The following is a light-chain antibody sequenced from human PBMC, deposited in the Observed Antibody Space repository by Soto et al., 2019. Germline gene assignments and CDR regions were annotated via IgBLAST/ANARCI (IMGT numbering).Light chain of an antibody. CDR2: DVT. J-gene: IGLJ1*01. CDR3: SSYAGTHIV. CDR1: SSDVGGYNY. V-gene: IGLV2-8*01. Sequence: QSALTQPPSASGSPGQSVAISCTGTSSDVGGYNYVSWYQQYPGKAPKLMIYDVTKRPSGVPDRFSGSKSGNTASLTVSGLQAEDEADYYRSSYAGTHIVFGTGTKLTV.